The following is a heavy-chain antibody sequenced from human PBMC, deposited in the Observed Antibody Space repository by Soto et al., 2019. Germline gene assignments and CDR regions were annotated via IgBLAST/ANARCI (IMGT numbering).Heavy chain of an antibody. CDR2: ISGSGITT. V-gene: IGHV3-23*01. CDR3: AKHVVVGQWYFDL. D-gene: IGHD2-21*01. CDR1: GFTFSSYS. J-gene: IGHJ2*01. Sequence: EVQVLESGGGLVQPGGSLRLSCAASGFTFSSYSMSWVRQAPGKGPEWVSVISGSGITTFYADSVKGRFTISRDNSRNMVYLQMNSLRAEDTAVSSCAKHVVVGQWYFDLWGRGTLVTVSS.